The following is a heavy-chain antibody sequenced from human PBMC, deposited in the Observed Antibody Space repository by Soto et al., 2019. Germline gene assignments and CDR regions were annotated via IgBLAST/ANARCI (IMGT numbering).Heavy chain of an antibody. CDR2: INAGNGNT. J-gene: IGHJ4*02. CDR3: ARGESVVGDY. D-gene: IGHD2-15*01. Sequence: ASVKVSCKASGYTFTSYAMHWVRQAPGQRLEWMGWINAGNGNTKCSQKFQDRVTIARDTSASTAYMELSSLRSEDTAVYYCARGESVVGDYWGQGTLVTVSS. CDR1: GYTFTSYA. V-gene: IGHV1-3*01.